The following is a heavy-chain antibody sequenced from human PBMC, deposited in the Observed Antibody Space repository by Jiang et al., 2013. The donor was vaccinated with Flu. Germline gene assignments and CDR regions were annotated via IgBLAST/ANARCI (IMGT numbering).Heavy chain of an antibody. D-gene: IGHD5-12*01. V-gene: IGHV1-46*01. CDR2: INPSRGST. CDR1: GYTFTSHF. CDR3: ARDLVNMVATGYYYGMDV. J-gene: IGHJ6*02. Sequence: SVKVSCKASGYTFTSHFMHWVRQAPGQGLEWMGIINPSRGSTIYSQKFQARVTMTRDTSTTTVYMELSSLRSEDTAVYYCARDLVNMVATGYYYGMDVWGQGTTVTVSS.